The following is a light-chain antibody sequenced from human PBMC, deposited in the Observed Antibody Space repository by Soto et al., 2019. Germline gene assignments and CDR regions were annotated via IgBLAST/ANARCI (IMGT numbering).Light chain of an antibody. V-gene: IGLV2-14*01. Sequence: QSAQTQPASVSGSLGQSITISCTGTSGDIGGYNYVSWYQQHPGKAPKVMIFEVSKRPSGVSNRFSGSKSGNMASLTISGLQAEDEGDYYCSSFTSTSTVVLGGGTKVTVL. CDR1: SGDIGGYNY. J-gene: IGLJ2*01. CDR2: EVS. CDR3: SSFTSTSTVV.